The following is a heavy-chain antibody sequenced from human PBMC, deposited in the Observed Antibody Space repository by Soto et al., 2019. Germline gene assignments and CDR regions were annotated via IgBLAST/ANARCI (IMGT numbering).Heavy chain of an antibody. V-gene: IGHV5-51*01. D-gene: IGHD5-12*01. Sequence: PGESLKISCKGSGYNFAGYWIAWVRQMPGKGLELMGIIYPSDSDTRYSPSFQGQVTISADKSISTAYLQWSSLKASDTAMYYCARRSVYSGYDPNAFDIWGQGTMVTVSS. CDR1: GYNFAGYW. J-gene: IGHJ3*02. CDR2: IYPSDSDT. CDR3: ARRSVYSGYDPNAFDI.